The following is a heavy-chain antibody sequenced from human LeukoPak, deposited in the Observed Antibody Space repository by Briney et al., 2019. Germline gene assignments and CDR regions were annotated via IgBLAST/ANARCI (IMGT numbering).Heavy chain of an antibody. D-gene: IGHD1-1*01. CDR3: ARHEVPGDAFDI. CDR2: IYYSGST. J-gene: IGHJ3*02. Sequence: SETLSLTCTVSGGSISSYYWSWIRQPPGKGLEWIGYIYYSGSTNYNPSLKSRVTISVDTSKNQFSLKLSSVTAADTAVYYCARHEVPGDAFDIWGQGTMVTVSS. CDR1: GGSISSYY. V-gene: IGHV4-59*08.